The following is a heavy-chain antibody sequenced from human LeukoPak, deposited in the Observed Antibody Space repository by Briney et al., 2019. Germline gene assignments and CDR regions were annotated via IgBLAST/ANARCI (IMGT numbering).Heavy chain of an antibody. CDR3: AKDSRREYYYYYYMDV. D-gene: IGHD6-13*01. CDR1: GFTFSSHG. Sequence: GGSLRLSCAASGFTFSSHGMSWVRQAPGKGLEWVSTISGSGDNTYYADSVKGRFTISRDNSKDTLYLQINSLRAEDTAVYFCAKDSRREYYYYYYMDVWGKGTTVTISS. J-gene: IGHJ6*03. CDR2: ISGSGDNT. V-gene: IGHV3-23*01.